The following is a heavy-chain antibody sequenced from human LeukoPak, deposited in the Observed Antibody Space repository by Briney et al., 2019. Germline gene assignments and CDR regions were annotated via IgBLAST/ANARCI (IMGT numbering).Heavy chain of an antibody. CDR2: ISSTSSYI. Sequence: GGSLRLSCAASGFTFSSYAMSWVRQAPGKGLEWVSSISSTSSYIYYADSVKGRFTISRDNAKNSLYLQMNSLRAEDTAVYHCATDWGSGSYSGASDIWGQGTMVTVSS. V-gene: IGHV3-21*01. CDR3: ATDWGSGSYSGASDI. J-gene: IGHJ3*02. D-gene: IGHD1-26*01. CDR1: GFTFSSYA.